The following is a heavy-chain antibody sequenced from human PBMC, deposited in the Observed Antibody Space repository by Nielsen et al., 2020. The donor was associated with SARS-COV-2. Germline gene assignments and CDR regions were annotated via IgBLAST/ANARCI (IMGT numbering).Heavy chain of an antibody. D-gene: IGHD3-10*01. J-gene: IGHJ5*01. CDR2: IYYSGST. CDR1: GYSISSSNW. CDR3: AKILRPGGSGTAPWFDS. V-gene: IGHV4-28*01. Sequence: SETLSLTCAVSGYSISSSNWWGWIRQPSGKGLEWIGYIYYSGSTYYNPSLKSRVTMSVDTSKNQFSLKLSSVTAADTAMYYCAKILRPGGSGTAPWFDSWGQGTLVIVSS.